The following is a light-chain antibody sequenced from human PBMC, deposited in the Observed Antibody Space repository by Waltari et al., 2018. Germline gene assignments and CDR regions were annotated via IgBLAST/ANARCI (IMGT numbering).Light chain of an antibody. Sequence: QSVLTQPPSASGTPGERVTIYCSGSRSNIGDNAVNWYQHLPGAAPELLIYTDNQRPAGVPARFSGSKSGTSASLGISGLQSEDEATYYCAAWDDSVNGYVFGSGTEVTVL. CDR1: RSNIGDNA. CDR3: AAWDDSVNGYV. J-gene: IGLJ1*01. V-gene: IGLV1-44*01. CDR2: TDN.